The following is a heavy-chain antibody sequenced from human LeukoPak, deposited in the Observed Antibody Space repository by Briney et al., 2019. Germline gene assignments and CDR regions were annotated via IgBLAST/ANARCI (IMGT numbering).Heavy chain of an antibody. J-gene: IGHJ4*02. CDR3: ARDRYRYCSSTSCLYYFDY. CDR2: IRFDRNNK. CDR1: GFTFTSYD. V-gene: IGHV3-30*02. Sequence: GGSLRLSCAASGFTFTSYDMHWVRQAPGKGLEWVAFIRFDRNNKYYADSVKGRFTISRDNSKNTLYLQMNSLRAEDTAVYYCARDRYRYCSSTSCLYYFDYWGQGTLVTVSS. D-gene: IGHD2-2*01.